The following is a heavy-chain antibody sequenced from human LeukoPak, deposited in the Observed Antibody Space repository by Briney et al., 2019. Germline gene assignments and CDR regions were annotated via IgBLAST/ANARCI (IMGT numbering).Heavy chain of an antibody. J-gene: IGHJ4*02. CDR3: ARDGPPIQLWPAGYFDY. CDR2: ISYDGSNK. V-gene: IGHV3-30*04. CDR1: GFTFRSYA. D-gene: IGHD5-18*01. Sequence: PGRSLRLSCAASGFTFRSYAMHWVRHAPGKGLVWVAVISYDGSNKYYADSVKGRFTIFRDNSKNTLYLQMNSLRAEDTAVYYCARDGPPIQLWPAGYFDYWGQGTLVTVSS.